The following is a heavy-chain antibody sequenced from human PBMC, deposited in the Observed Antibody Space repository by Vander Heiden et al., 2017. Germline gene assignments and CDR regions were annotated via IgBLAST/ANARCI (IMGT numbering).Heavy chain of an antibody. CDR2: ISYDGSNK. CDR1: GFTFSSYG. V-gene: IGHV3-30*18. J-gene: IGHJ5*02. Sequence: QVQLVESGGGVVQPGRSLRLSCAASGFTFSSYGMHWVRQAPGKGLEWVAVISYDGSNKYYADSVKGRFTISRDNSKNTLYLQMNSLRAEDTAVYYCAKDRAPYDILTGLFDPWGQGTLVTVSS. D-gene: IGHD3-9*01. CDR3: AKDRAPYDILTGLFDP.